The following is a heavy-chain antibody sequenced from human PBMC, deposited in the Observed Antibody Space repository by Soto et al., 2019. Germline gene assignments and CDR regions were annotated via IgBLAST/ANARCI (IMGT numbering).Heavy chain of an antibody. V-gene: IGHV3-23*01. CDR1: GFSLNNFA. J-gene: IGHJ4*02. CDR2: MTSSGDKA. CDR3: ARDCASTSCSVWHY. Sequence: GGSLRLSCAASGFSLNNFAMTWVRQAPGKGLEWVSGMTSSGDKAYYADSVEGRFIISRDNSKNMLYLQMNSLRVEDTALYYCARDCASTSCSVWHYWGQGTLVTVSS. D-gene: IGHD2-2*01.